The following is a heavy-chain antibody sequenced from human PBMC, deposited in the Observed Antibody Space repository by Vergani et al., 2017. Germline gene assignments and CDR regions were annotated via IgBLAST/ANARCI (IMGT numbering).Heavy chain of an antibody. V-gene: IGHV3-11*01. CDR2: ISDGGETK. D-gene: IGHD3-3*02. Sequence: QVQLVESGGGLVKPEGSLRLSCVVSGFIFSDYYMTWIRQTPGKGLEWLAHISDGGETKMYAESLKGRFTVSRDNTKNLLILEMKTLKVDDTATYYCGRNXSPASFMDGPIDIWGQGTLVTVSS. J-gene: IGHJ5*02. CDR3: GRNXSPASFMDGPIDI. CDR1: GFIFSDYY.